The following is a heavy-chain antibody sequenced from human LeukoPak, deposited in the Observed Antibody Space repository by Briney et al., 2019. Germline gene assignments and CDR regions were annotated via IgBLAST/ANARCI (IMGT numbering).Heavy chain of an antibody. D-gene: IGHD3-10*01. Sequence: QTGGSLRLSCAASGFTFSSYAMSWVRQAPGKGLEWVSAISGSGGSTYYADSVKGRFTISRDNSKNTLYLQMNSLRAEDTAVYYCAKGTWFGELLSDYWGQGTLVTVSS. CDR1: GFTFSSYA. CDR3: AKGTWFGELLSDY. CDR2: ISGSGGST. V-gene: IGHV3-23*01. J-gene: IGHJ4*02.